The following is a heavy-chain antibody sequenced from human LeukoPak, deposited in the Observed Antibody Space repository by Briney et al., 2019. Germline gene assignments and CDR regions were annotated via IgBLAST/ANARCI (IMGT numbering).Heavy chain of an antibody. J-gene: IGHJ3*02. CDR2: IHYSGNT. Sequence: SETPSLTCTVSGGSISSNYWSWIRQPPGKGLEWIGYIHYSGNTKYNPSLKSRVTISVDTSKNQFSLKMTSVTAADTAVYFCARTWDIWGQGTMVTVSS. CDR1: GGSISSNY. CDR3: ARTWDI. V-gene: IGHV4-59*01.